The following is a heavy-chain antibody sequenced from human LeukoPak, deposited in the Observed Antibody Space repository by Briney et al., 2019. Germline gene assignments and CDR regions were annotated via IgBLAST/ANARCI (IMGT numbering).Heavy chain of an antibody. J-gene: IGHJ6*02. CDR3: AREMDYGSDWGPYYYGMDV. D-gene: IGHD3-10*01. CDR2: IWYDGSNK. CDR1: GFTFSSYG. Sequence: GGSLRLSCAASGFTFSSYGMHWVRQAPGKGLEWVAVIWYDGSNKYYADSVKGRFTISRDNSKNTLYLQMNSLRAEDTAVYYCAREMDYGSDWGPYYYGMDVWGQGTTVTVSS. V-gene: IGHV3-33*01.